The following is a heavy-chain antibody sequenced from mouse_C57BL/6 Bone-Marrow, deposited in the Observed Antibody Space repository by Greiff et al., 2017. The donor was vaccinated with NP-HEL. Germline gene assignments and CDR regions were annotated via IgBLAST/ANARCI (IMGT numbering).Heavy chain of an antibody. V-gene: IGHV1-18*01. CDR1: GYTFTDYN. J-gene: IGHJ3*01. D-gene: IGHD2-2*01. CDR3: AAMVTTGPWFAY. CDR2: INPNNGGT. Sequence: SGPELVKPGASVKIPCKASGYTFTDYNMDWVKQSHGKSLEWIGDINPNNGGTIYNQKFKGKATLTVDKSSSTAYMELRSLTSEDTAVYYCAAMVTTGPWFAYWGQGTLVTVSA.